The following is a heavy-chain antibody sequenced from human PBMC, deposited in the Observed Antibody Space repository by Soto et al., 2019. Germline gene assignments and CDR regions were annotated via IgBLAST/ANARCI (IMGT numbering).Heavy chain of an antibody. D-gene: IGHD3-22*01. CDR2: ISSSSSTI. J-gene: IGHJ6*02. CDR1: GFTFSSYS. V-gene: IGHV3-48*02. CDR3: ARDPHYYDSSGYYEPYYYYGMDV. Sequence: GGSLRLSCAASGFTFSSYSMNWVRQAPGKGLEWVSYISSSSSTIYYADSVKGRFTISRDNAKNSLYLQMNSLRDEDTAVYYCARDPHYYDSSGYYEPYYYYGMDVWGQGTTVTVSS.